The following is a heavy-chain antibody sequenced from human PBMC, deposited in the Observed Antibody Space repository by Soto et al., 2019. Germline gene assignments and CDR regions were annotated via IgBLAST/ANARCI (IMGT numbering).Heavy chain of an antibody. CDR1: GGSISSSNW. CDR2: IYHSGST. Sequence: PSETLSLTCAVSGGSISSSNWWSWVRQSPGKGLEWIGEIYHSGSTNYNPSLKSRVTISLDKSKNQISLKLSSVTAADTAVYYCARDKVATIGGPNWFDPWGQGILVTVSS. J-gene: IGHJ5*02. V-gene: IGHV4-4*02. D-gene: IGHD5-12*01. CDR3: ARDKVATIGGPNWFDP.